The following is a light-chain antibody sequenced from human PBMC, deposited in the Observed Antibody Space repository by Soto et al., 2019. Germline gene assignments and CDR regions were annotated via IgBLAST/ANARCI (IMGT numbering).Light chain of an antibody. J-gene: IGLJ1*01. CDR3: HSYDSSLGASV. Sequence: QSVLTQAPSVSGAPGQRVAISCTGSSSNIGTGFDVHWYQHVPGTAPKLLIYINSLRPSGVPARFSGSRSGTSASLAITGLQAEDEADYYCHSYDSSLGASVFGSGTKVTVL. CDR1: SSNIGTGFD. CDR2: INS. V-gene: IGLV1-40*01.